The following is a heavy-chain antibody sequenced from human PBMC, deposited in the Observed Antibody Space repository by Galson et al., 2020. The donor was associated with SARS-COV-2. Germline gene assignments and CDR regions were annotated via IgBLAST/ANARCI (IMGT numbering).Heavy chain of an antibody. D-gene: IGHD6-25*01. CDR3: VRGGWSSSGWDGRTSSWLAA. CDR2: TYYRSKWYN. J-gene: IGHJ5*02. Sequence: SETLSLTCAISGDSVSSNTWNWVRQSPSRGLEWLGRTYYRSKWYNDYAVFVKSRITINPDTSKNQFSLQLSSVTPEDTAIYYCVRGGWSSSGWDGRTSSWLAAGGQGTLFTVAS. CDR1: GDSVSSNT. V-gene: IGHV6-1*01.